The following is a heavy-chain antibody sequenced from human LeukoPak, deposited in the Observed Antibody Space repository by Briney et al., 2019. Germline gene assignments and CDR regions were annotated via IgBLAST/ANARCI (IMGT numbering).Heavy chain of an antibody. J-gene: IGHJ4*02. CDR2: IRYDGSDK. Sequence: GGSLRLCCAASGFIFSNFAMHWVRQAPGKGLEWVTFIRYDGSDKYYVDSVRGRFTISRDNSKNTLYLQMNRLRAVDTAVYYCAKVLQYCSTGSCSYFDSWGQGTLVTVSS. D-gene: IGHD2-15*01. V-gene: IGHV3-30*02. CDR1: GFIFSNFA. CDR3: AKVLQYCSTGSCSYFDS.